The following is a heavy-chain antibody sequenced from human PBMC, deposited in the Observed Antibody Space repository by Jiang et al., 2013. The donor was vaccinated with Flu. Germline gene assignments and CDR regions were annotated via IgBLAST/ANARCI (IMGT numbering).Heavy chain of an antibody. CDR1: DGSITSGIFF. J-gene: IGHJ4*02. CDR2: IYYSGTT. CDR3: ARRGPTVAFDF. Sequence: GPGLVKPSETLSLTCTVSDGSITSGIFFWSWIRQQPGKGLEWIGYIYYSGTTYYNPSLRSRVTMSVDTSERQFTLNLDSVTAADTAVYYCARRGPTVAFDFWGQGMLVTVSS. D-gene: IGHD4-23*01. V-gene: IGHV4-31*03.